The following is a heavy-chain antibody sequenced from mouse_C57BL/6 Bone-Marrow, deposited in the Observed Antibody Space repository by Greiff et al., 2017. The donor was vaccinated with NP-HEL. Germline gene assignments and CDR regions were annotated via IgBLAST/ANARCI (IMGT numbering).Heavy chain of an antibody. CDR2: INPSNGGT. D-gene: IGHD2-2*01. V-gene: IGHV1-53*01. Sequence: QVQLQQSGTELVKPGASVKLSCKASGYTFTSYWMHWVKQRPGQGLEWIGNINPSNGGTNYNEKFKSKATLTVDKSSSTAYMQLSSLTSEDSAVYYCARSKSMVKAYYSAMDYWGQGTSVTVSS. J-gene: IGHJ4*01. CDR1: GYTFTSYW. CDR3: ARSKSMVKAYYSAMDY.